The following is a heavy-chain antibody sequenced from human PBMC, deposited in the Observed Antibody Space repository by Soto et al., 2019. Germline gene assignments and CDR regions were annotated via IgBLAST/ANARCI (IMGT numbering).Heavy chain of an antibody. CDR1: GFTFEDYT. CDR3: AKDFYRAAYGMDV. CDR2: ISWDGGST. Sequence: GGSLRLSCAASGFTFEDYTMHWVRQAPGKGLEWVSLISWDGGSTYYADSVKGRFTISRDNSKNSLYLQMNSLRTEDTALYYCAKDFYRAAYGMDVWGQGTTVTVSS. J-gene: IGHJ6*02. D-gene: IGHD2-15*01. V-gene: IGHV3-43*01.